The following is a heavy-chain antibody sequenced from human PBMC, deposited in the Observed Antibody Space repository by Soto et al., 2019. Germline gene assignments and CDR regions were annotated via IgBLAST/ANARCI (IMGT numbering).Heavy chain of an antibody. V-gene: IGHV3-21*01. J-gene: IGHJ5*02. CDR3: AREGALKPFSS. CDR1: GLTFSNYN. Sequence: SCVASGLTFSNYNMNWVRQAPGKGLEWVSHISGTSVYIHYADSVKGRFTISRDNAKNSVYLQMDSLRVEDTAVYYCAREGALKPFSSWGQGALVTVSS. CDR2: ISGTSVYI.